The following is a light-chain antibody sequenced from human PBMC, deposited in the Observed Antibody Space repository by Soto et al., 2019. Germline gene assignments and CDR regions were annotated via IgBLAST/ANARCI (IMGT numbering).Light chain of an antibody. CDR3: YSYAGENLYV. V-gene: IGLV2-23*01. Sequence: QSVLTQPASVSASPGQSITIPCTGTSSDVGSYNLVSWFQQHPGKVPKLLIYEGTKRPSGLSDRLSGSKSGTTASLTISGLQAEDEAQYYCYSYAGENLYVFGTGTKVTVL. J-gene: IGLJ1*01. CDR2: EGT. CDR1: SSDVGSYNL.